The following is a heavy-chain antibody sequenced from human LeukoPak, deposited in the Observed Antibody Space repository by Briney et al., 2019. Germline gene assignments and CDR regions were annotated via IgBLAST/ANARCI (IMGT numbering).Heavy chain of an antibody. V-gene: IGHV3-48*03. CDR1: GFTFSYYE. CDR3: ARRGDRGRGFDF. J-gene: IGHJ4*02. D-gene: IGHD3-10*01. Sequence: GGSLTLSCVAPGFTFSYYEMTWVRQAPGGGLEWVSYISSEANSIYYADSVKGRFIISRDNAKNSLYLQMNSLRAEDTAVHYCARRGDRGRGFDFWGQGSLVTVSS. CDR2: ISSEANSI.